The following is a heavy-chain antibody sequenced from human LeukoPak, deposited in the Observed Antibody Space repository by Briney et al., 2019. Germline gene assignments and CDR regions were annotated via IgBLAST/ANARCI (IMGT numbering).Heavy chain of an antibody. J-gene: IGHJ3*01. CDR1: GGSISNYY. V-gene: IGHV4-59*08. Sequence: SETLPVTCTVSGGSISNYYWTWIRQPPGKELEWIGNIYYTGNTNYNPSLKGRLSMPVDTSRNHFSLTLTSVTVADTALYYCATSVGPYGSKNDFDVWGPGTMCTASS. CDR3: ATSVGPYGSKNDFDV. CDR2: IYYTGNT. D-gene: IGHD6-19*01.